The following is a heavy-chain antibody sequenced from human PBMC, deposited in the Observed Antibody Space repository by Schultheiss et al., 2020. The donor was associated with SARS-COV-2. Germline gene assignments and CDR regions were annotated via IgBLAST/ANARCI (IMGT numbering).Heavy chain of an antibody. CDR3: AKDQALAVGNANYGMDV. CDR2: ISYDGSNK. V-gene: IGHV3-30*18. CDR1: GFTFSSYG. J-gene: IGHJ6*02. Sequence: GGSLRLSCAASGFTFSSYGMHWVRQAPGKGLDWVAVISYDGSNKYYADSVKGRFTISRDNSKNTLYLQMNSLRAEDTAVYYCAKDQALAVGNANYGMDVWGQGTTVTVSS. D-gene: IGHD6-19*01.